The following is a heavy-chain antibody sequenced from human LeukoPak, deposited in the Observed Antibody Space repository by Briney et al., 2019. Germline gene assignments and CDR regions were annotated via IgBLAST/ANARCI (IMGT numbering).Heavy chain of an antibody. CDR3: TTYTVTPRHFDY. J-gene: IGHJ4*02. D-gene: IGHD4-17*01. CDR2: ITGSGHTT. V-gene: IGHV3-23*01. CDR1: GFTFSNYA. Sequence: GGSLRLSCAASGFTFSNYAMSWVRQTPGKGLEWVSAITGSGHTTYYADSVKGRFTISRDNSKNTLYLQLNSLTAEDTAIYYCTTYTVTPRHFDYWGQGTLVIVSS.